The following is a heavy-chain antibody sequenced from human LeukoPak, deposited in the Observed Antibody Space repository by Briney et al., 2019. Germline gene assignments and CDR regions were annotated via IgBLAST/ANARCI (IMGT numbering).Heavy chain of an antibody. CDR1: GFTFSSNS. D-gene: IGHD5-12*01. Sequence: GGSLRLSCAASGFTFSSNSMSWVRRAPGKGLGWVSAIYGSGGSTYYADSVKGRFTISRDNSKNTLYLQMNSLRAEDTAVYYCAKEAWLTGWNYYFDYWGQGTLVTVSS. CDR3: AKEAWLTGWNYYFDY. CDR2: IYGSGGST. V-gene: IGHV3-23*01. J-gene: IGHJ4*02.